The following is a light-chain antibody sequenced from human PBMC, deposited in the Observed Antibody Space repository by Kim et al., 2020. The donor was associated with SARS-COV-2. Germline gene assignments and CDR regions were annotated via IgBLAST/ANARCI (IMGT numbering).Light chain of an antibody. CDR2: EAS. Sequence: SAAVGDRVTITGRASQSISTWLAWYQQKPGKAPKLLIYEASNLESGVPSRFSGSGSGTEFTLTINSLQPDDFAAYYCQQYITYGYTFGQGTKLEI. V-gene: IGKV1-5*03. CDR3: QQYITYGYT. CDR1: QSISTW. J-gene: IGKJ2*01.